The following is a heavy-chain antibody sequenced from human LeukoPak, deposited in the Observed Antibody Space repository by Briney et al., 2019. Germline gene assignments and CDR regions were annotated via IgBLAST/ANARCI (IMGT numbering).Heavy chain of an antibody. Sequence: ASVKLSCKASGYTFTGYYMHWVRQPPGQGLEWMGWINPNSGGTNYAQKFQGRVTMTRDTSISTAYMELSRLRSDDTAVYYCATSVWPPYYYYYYMDVWGKGTTVTVSS. CDR2: INPNSGGT. J-gene: IGHJ6*03. D-gene: IGHD2-8*01. CDR3: ATSVWPPYYYYYYMDV. CDR1: GYTFTGYY. V-gene: IGHV1-2*02.